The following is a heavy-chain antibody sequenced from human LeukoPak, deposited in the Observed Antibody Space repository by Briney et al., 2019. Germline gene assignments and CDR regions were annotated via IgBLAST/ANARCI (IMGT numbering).Heavy chain of an antibody. Sequence: GGSLRLSCAASGFTFSSYAMTWVRQAPGKGLEWVSVIYSGGSTYYADSVKGRFTISRDNSKNTLYLQMNSLRDEDTAVYYCARDPTSDGLFDYWGQGTLVTVSS. V-gene: IGHV3-66*01. J-gene: IGHJ4*02. CDR2: IYSGGST. D-gene: IGHD5-24*01. CDR3: ARDPTSDGLFDY. CDR1: GFTFSSYA.